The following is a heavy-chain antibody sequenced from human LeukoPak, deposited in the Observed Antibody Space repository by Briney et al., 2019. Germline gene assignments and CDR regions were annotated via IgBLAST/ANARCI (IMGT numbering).Heavy chain of an antibody. V-gene: IGHV3-23*01. CDR2: ISGSGGST. CDR1: GFTFSSYA. J-gene: IGHJ6*02. Sequence: GGSLRLSCAVTGFTFSSYAMSWVRQAPGKGLEWVSAISGSGGSTYYADSVKGRFTISRDNSKNTLYLQMNSLRAEDTAVYYCARDLDSSSNYYYGMDVWGQGTTVTVSS. D-gene: IGHD6-6*01. CDR3: ARDLDSSSNYYYGMDV.